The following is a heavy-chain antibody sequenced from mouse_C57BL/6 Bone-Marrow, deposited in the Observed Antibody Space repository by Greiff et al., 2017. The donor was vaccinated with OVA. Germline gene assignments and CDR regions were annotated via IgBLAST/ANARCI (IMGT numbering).Heavy chain of an antibody. J-gene: IGHJ4*01. Sequence: VQLVESGPGLVQPSQSLSITCTVSGFSLTSYGVHWVRQSPGKGLEWLGVIWSGGSTDYNAAFISRLSISKDNSKSQVFFKMNSLQADDTAIYYCARKENYYGSSLNYYAMDYWGQGTSVTVSS. CDR3: ARKENYYGSSLNYYAMDY. CDR2: IWSGGST. CDR1: GFSLTSYG. V-gene: IGHV2-2*01. D-gene: IGHD1-1*01.